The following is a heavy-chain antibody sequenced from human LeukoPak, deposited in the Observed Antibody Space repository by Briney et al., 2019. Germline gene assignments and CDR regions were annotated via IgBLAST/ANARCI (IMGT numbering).Heavy chain of an antibody. CDR3: ATIKRGSIYGYFDF. Sequence: SETLSLTCTICGVSISCHYWSCIRQPPGGGVEGIGYMYHSESTNDNLSLKSRITLSADTSRNQFSLRLHSVTAADRAVYFCATIKRGSIYGYFDFWGKGILVTFP. V-gene: IGHV4-59*11. CDR1: GVSISCHY. CDR2: MYHSEST. D-gene: IGHD5-18*01. J-gene: IGHJ4*02.